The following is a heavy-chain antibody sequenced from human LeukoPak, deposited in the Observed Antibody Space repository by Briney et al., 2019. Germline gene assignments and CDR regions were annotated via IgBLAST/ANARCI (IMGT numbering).Heavy chain of an antibody. J-gene: IGHJ6*02. CDR3: TRDASGDTSSGPRMDV. CDR2: ISYDGINK. V-gene: IGHV3-30*03. Sequence: GGSLILSCAASGFTLTTYGIHWVRQAPGKGLEWVAVISYDGINKDYTDSVKGRFTISRDTSKNTVSLQMNSLRAEDTAVYYCTRDASGDTSSGPRMDVWGQGTTVTVS. D-gene: IGHD1-26*01. CDR1: GFTLTTYG.